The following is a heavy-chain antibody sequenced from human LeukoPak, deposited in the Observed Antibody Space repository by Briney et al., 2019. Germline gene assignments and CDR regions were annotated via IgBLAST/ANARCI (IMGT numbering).Heavy chain of an antibody. J-gene: IGHJ4*02. Sequence: PGGSLRLSCAASGFTFSNHAMNWVRQAPGKGLEWVSGISGSATDSYYADSVKGRFTISRDNPKNTLYLQMNSLRAEDTALYYCANLDSYYYGSRSPFDYWGQGTLVTVSS. D-gene: IGHD3-10*01. CDR3: ANLDSYYYGSRSPFDY. V-gene: IGHV3-23*01. CDR1: GFTFSNHA. CDR2: ISGSATDS.